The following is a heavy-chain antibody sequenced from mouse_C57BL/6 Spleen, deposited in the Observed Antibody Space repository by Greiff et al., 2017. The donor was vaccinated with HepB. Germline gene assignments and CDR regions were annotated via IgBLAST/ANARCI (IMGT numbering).Heavy chain of an antibody. CDR2: INPNNGGT. J-gene: IGHJ1*03. CDR3: APNTTIVAHWYFDV. Sequence: VQLQQSGPELVKPGASVKISCKASGYTFTDYYMNWVKQNHGKSLEWIGDINPNNGGTSYNQKFKGKATLTVDKSSSTAYMELRSLTSDDSAVYYCAPNTTIVAHWYFDVWGTGTTVTVSS. D-gene: IGHD1-1*01. CDR1: GYTFTDYY. V-gene: IGHV1-26*01.